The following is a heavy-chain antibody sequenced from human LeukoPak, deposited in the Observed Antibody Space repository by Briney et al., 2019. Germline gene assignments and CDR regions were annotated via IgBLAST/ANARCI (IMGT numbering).Heavy chain of an antibody. CDR2: TYYRSKWYN. J-gene: IGHJ5*02. CDR1: GDSVSSNSAA. D-gene: IGHD2-2*02. Sequence: SQTLSLTCAVSGDSVSSNSAAWNWMRQSPSRGPEGLVRTYYRSKWYNDYAVSVNSRITINPDTSKNQFSLQLNSVTPEDTAVYYCARDLCSSTSCYTRNWFDPWGQGTLVTVSS. V-gene: IGHV6-1*01. CDR3: ARDLCSSTSCYTRNWFDP.